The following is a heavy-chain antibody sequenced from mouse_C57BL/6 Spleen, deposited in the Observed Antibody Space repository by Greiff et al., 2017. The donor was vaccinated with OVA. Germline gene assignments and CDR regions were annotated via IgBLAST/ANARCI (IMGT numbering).Heavy chain of an antibody. J-gene: IGHJ2*01. CDR2: IYPGDGDT. CDR3: ARSETTVVLDY. Sequence: QVQLQQSGPELVKPGASVKISCKASGYAFSSSWMNWVKQRPGKGLEWIGRIYPGDGDTNYNGKFKGKATLTADKSSSTAYMQLSSLTSEDSAVYFCARSETTVVLDYWGQGTTLTVSS. V-gene: IGHV1-82*01. D-gene: IGHD1-1*01. CDR1: GYAFSSSW.